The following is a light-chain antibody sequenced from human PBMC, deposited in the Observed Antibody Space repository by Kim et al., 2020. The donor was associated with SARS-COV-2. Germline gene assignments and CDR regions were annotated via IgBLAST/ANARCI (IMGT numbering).Light chain of an antibody. J-gene: IGLJ3*02. CDR1: SSNIGSNY. Sequence: QSVLTQPPSASGTPGQRVTISCSGSSSNIGSNYVYWYQQLPGTAPKLLIYRNNQRPSGVPDRFSGSKSGTSASLAISGLWSEDEADHYCAAWDDSLSGWVFGGGTKLTVL. CDR2: RNN. V-gene: IGLV1-47*03. CDR3: AAWDDSLSGWV.